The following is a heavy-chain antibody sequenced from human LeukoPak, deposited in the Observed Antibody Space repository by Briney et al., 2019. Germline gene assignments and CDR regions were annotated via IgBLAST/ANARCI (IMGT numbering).Heavy chain of an antibody. D-gene: IGHD1-1*01. CDR2: ISYDGSNK. V-gene: IGHV3-30*18. Sequence: PWGSLRLSCAASGFTFSSYGMRWVRQAPGKGLEWVAVISYDGSNKYYADSVKGRFTISRDNSKNTLYLRMNSLRAEDTAVYYCAKDLGWKDYFDYWGQGTLVTVSS. CDR3: AKDLGWKDYFDY. J-gene: IGHJ4*02. CDR1: GFTFSSYG.